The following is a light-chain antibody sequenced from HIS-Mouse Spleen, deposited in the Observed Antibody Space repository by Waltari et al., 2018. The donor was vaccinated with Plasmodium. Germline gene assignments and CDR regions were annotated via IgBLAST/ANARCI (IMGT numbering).Light chain of an antibody. Sequence: DIQMTQSPSSLSASVGDRVTITCRESKGISNYLAWYQQKPGKFPNLLIYAASTLQSWVPSRFSGSGSGTAFTLTISSLQAEDVATYYCQKYNSAPQTFGQGTKVEIK. J-gene: IGKJ1*01. V-gene: IGKV1-27*01. CDR1: KGISNY. CDR2: AAS. CDR3: QKYNSAPQT.